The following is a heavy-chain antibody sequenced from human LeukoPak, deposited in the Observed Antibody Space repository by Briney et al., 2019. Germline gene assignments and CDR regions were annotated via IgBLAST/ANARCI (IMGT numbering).Heavy chain of an antibody. V-gene: IGHV4-34*01. Sequence: PSETLSLTCAVYGGSFSGYYWSWIRQPPGKGLEWIGEINHSGSTNYNPSLKSRVTLPVDTSKNQFSLKLSSVTAADTAVYYCARGQYRAFDIWGQGTMVTVSS. CDR2: INHSGST. CDR3: ARGQYRAFDI. D-gene: IGHD2/OR15-2a*01. CDR1: GGSFSGYY. J-gene: IGHJ3*02.